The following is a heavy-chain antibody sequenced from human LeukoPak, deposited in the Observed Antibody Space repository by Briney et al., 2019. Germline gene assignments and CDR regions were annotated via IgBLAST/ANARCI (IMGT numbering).Heavy chain of an antibody. Sequence: GGSLRLSCAASGFTFSSYAMSWVRQAPGKGLEWVPAISGSGGSTYYADSVKGRFTISRDNSKNTLCLQMNSLRAEDTAVYYCAKDPLRVTIFGVVNEHDYWGQGTLVTVSS. D-gene: IGHD3-3*01. J-gene: IGHJ4*02. CDR3: AKDPLRVTIFGVVNEHDY. CDR2: ISGSGGST. CDR1: GFTFSSYA. V-gene: IGHV3-23*01.